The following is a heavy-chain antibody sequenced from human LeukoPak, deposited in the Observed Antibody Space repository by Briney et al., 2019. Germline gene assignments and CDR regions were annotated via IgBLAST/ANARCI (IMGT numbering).Heavy chain of an antibody. V-gene: IGHV3-21*01. D-gene: IGHD2-15*01. J-gene: IGHJ5*02. CDR2: ITSSSSYI. CDR3: ARDRLGYCSGGSCYGWFDP. Sequence: PGGSLRLSCAASGFTFSTYNMNWVRQAPGKGLEWVSSITSSSSYIYYADSVKGRFTISRDNAKNSLYLQMNSLRAEDTAVYYCARDRLGYCSGGSCYGWFDPWGQGTLVTVSS. CDR1: GFTFSTYN.